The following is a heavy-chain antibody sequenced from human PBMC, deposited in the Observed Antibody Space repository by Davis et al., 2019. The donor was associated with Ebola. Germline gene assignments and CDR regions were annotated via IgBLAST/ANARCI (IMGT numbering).Heavy chain of an antibody. CDR2: IYTSGST. Sequence: ESLKISCTVAGGSISSYYWSWIRQPAGKGLEWIGRIYTSGSTNYNPSLKSRVTISVDTSKNQFSLKLSSVTAADTAVYYCARGRRSQNYFDYWGQGTLVTVSS. CDR1: GGSISSYY. V-gene: IGHV4-4*07. J-gene: IGHJ4*02. CDR3: ARGRRSQNYFDY.